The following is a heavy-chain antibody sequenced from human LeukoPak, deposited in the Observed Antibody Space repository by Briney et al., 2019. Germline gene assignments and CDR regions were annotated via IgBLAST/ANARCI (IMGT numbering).Heavy chain of an antibody. D-gene: IGHD3-3*01. CDR1: GGSISSYY. CDR2: IYYSGST. CDR3: ARGTDFWSGHPPWYFDL. V-gene: IGHV4-59*01. Sequence: PSETLSLTCTVSGGSISSYYWSWIRQPPEKGLEWIGYIYYSGSTNYNPSLKSRVTISVDTSKNQFSLKLSSVTAADTAVYYCARGTDFWSGHPPWYFDLWGRGTLVTVSS. J-gene: IGHJ2*01.